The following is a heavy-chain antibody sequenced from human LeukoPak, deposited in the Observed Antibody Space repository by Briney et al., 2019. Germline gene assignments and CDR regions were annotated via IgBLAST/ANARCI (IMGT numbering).Heavy chain of an antibody. Sequence: PSETLSLTCSVYGGSFSGYYWSWIRQSPGKGLEWIGEINHSGSINYNPSLKSRVTISVDTSKNQFSLKLSSVTAADTAVYYCARASSIAASYGYWGQGTLVTVSS. CDR1: GGSFSGYY. CDR2: INHSGSI. J-gene: IGHJ4*02. CDR3: ARASSIAASYGY. D-gene: IGHD6-6*01. V-gene: IGHV4-34*01.